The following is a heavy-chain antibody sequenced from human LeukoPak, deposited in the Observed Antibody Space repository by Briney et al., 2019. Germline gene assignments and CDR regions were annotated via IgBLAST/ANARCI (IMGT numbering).Heavy chain of an antibody. J-gene: IGHJ4*02. V-gene: IGHV1-2*02. CDR3: ATGILGVTTGD. Sequence: AASVKLSCKASGYTFTGYYMHWVRQAPAQGHGLMGWINPNRGGTNYAQKFQGRVTITRDTSISTAYMEQRRLRSDDTAVYYCATGILGVTTGDWGQGTLVTVSS. CDR1: GYTFTGYY. D-gene: IGHD1-26*01. CDR2: INPNRGGT.